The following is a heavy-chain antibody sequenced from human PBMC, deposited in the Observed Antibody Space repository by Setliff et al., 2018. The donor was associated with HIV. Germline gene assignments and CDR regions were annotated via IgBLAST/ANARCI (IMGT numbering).Heavy chain of an antibody. CDR1: GFTFSSYG. CDR3: AKNLFSSRWSPLDS. V-gene: IGHV3-33*06. Sequence: GGSLRLSCAASGFTFSSYGMHWVRQAPGKGLEWVAVIWYDGSNKYYADSVKGRFTISRDNSKNTLYLQMNSLRAEDTAVYYCAKNLFSSRWSPLDSWGQGTLVTVSS. D-gene: IGHD6-13*01. J-gene: IGHJ4*02. CDR2: IWYDGSNK.